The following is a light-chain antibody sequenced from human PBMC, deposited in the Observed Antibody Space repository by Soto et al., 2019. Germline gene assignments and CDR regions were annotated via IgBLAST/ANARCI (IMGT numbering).Light chain of an antibody. CDR3: QQRSNWPPRGT. V-gene: IGKV3-11*01. CDR1: QSVSSN. J-gene: IGKJ1*01. Sequence: EIVMTQSPATLSVSPGERATLSCRASQSVSSNLAWYQQKPGQTPRLLIYDASTRATGIPARFSGSGSGTDFTLTISSLEPEDFAVYYCQQRSNWPPRGTFGQGTKVDIK. CDR2: DAS.